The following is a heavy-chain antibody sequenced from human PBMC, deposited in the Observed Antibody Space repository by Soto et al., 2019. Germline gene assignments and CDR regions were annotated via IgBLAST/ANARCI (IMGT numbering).Heavy chain of an antibody. D-gene: IGHD2-2*01. J-gene: IGHJ2*01. CDR3: AAFEGYCSSTSCYRYWYFDL. CDR2: IVVGSGNT. CDR1: GFTFTSSA. Sequence: SVKVSCKASGFTFTSSAVQWVRQARGQRLEWIGWIVVGSGNTNYAQKFQERVTITRDMSTSTAYMELSSLRSEDTAVHYCAAFEGYCSSTSCYRYWYFDLWGRGTLVTAPQ. V-gene: IGHV1-58*01.